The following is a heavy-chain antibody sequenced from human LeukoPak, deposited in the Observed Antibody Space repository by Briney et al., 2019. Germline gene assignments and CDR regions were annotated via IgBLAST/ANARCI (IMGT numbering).Heavy chain of an antibody. Sequence: GGSLRLSCAASGFTFSSYEMNWVRQAPGKGLEWVSYISSSSSSTIYYADTVKGRFTISRDNAKSSLYLHMSSLRVEDTAVYYCARRFDCWGQGTLVTVSS. V-gene: IGHV3-48*03. J-gene: IGHJ4*02. CDR2: ISSSSSSTI. CDR1: GFTFSSYE. CDR3: ARRFDC.